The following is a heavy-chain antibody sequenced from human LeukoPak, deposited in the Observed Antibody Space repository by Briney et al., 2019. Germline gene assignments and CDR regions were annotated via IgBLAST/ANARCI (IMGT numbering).Heavy chain of an antibody. CDR2: ISPSGSTK. D-gene: IGHD6-19*01. V-gene: IGHV3-48*03. Sequence: GGSLRLSCAAPGFSFSSYEMNWVRQAPGKGLEWVSNISPSGSTKYYADSVKGRFTVSRDNAKNSLYLQMNSLIAGDTGVYYCTKLAVASADSWGQGTLVTVSS. CDR3: TKLAVASADS. J-gene: IGHJ4*02. CDR1: GFSFSSYE.